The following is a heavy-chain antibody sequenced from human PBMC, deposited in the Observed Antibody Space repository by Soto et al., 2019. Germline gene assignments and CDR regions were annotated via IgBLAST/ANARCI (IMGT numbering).Heavy chain of an antibody. J-gene: IGHJ4*02. CDR2: ISDGNGYT. V-gene: IGHV1-3*01. Sequence: QVRLVQSSAEVKKPGASVRVSCKASGYIFTDYAIHWVRQAPGQRLEWLGWISDGNGYTRYSQNFQGRVSITRDTSASTAYMELTSINSEDTGVYFCARDGSSTWYKAKEMKINYFDHWGQGTLVTVSS. CDR3: ARDGSSTWYKAKEMKINYFDH. CDR1: GYIFTDYA. D-gene: IGHD6-13*01.